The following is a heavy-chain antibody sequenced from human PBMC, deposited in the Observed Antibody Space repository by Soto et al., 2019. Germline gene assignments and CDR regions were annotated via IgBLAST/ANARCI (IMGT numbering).Heavy chain of an antibody. CDR3: VRVDKQLGTTFFDH. CDR1: GFTFSNYA. V-gene: IGHV3-30-3*01. Sequence: PGGSLRLSCAASGFTFSNYAMHWVRQAPGKGLEWVAFISYDGSNKCYADSVKGRFTISRDNSKNTLFLQMNSLRPEDTAVYYCVRVDKQLGTTFFDHWGQGILVTVSS. D-gene: IGHD1-1*01. J-gene: IGHJ4*02. CDR2: ISYDGSNK.